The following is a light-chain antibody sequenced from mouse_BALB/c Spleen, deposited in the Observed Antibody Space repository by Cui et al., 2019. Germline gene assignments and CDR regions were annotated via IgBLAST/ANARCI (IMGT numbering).Light chain of an antibody. CDR1: SSVSY. CDR3: QQWSSYPRT. CDR2: DTS. V-gene: IGKV4-55*01. J-gene: IGKJ1*01. Sequence: IVLSQSPANMSASPGEKVTMTCSASSSVSYMYWYQQKPGSSPRLLIYDTSNLASGVPVRFSGSGSGTSYSLTISRMEAEDAATYYCQQWSSYPRTFGGGTKLEIK.